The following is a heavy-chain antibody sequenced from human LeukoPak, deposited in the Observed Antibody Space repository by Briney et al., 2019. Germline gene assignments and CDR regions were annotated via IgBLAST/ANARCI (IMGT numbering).Heavy chain of an antibody. V-gene: IGHV3-7*01. CDR1: GFIFSTYW. D-gene: IGHD3-10*02. CDR3: AELGITMIGGV. Sequence: GGSLRLSCAGSGFIFSTYWMSWVRQAPGTGLEWVANINQDGSEKHYVDSVKGRFTISRDNAKNSLYLQMNSLRAEDTAVYYRAELGITMIGGVWGKGTTVTISS. J-gene: IGHJ6*04. CDR2: INQDGSEK.